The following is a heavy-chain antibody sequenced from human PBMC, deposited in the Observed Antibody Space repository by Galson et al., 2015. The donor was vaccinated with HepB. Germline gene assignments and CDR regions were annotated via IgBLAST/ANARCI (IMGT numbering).Heavy chain of an antibody. CDR1: GYTFTSYG. J-gene: IGHJ6*03. CDR3: ARDSQQQLGYYYYYYMDV. Sequence: SVKVSCKASGYTFTSYGISWVRQAPGQGLEWMGWISAYNGNTNYAQKLQGRVTMTTDTSTSTAYMELRSLRSDDTAVYYCARDSQQQLGYYYYYYMDVWGKVTTVTVSS. CDR2: ISAYNGNT. V-gene: IGHV1-18*01. D-gene: IGHD6-13*01.